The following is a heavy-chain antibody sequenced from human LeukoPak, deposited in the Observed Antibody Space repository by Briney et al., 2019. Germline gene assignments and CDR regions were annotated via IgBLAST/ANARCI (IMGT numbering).Heavy chain of an antibody. CDR3: ARSPIRGVILNWFDP. CDR2: IYYSGST. CDR1: GGSISSGDYY. V-gene: IGHV4-30-4*01. D-gene: IGHD3-10*01. Sequence: SETLSLTCTVSGGSISSGDYYWSWIRQPPGKGLEWIGYIYYSGSTYYNPSLKSRVTISVDTSKNQFSLKLSSVTAADTAVYYCARSPIRGVILNWFDPWGQGTLVTVSS. J-gene: IGHJ5*02.